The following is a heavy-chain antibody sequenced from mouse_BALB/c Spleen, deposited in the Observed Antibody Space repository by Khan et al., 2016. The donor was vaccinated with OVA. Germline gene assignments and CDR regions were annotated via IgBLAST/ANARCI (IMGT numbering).Heavy chain of an antibody. CDR2: IHYSGSI. D-gene: IGHD2-4*01. V-gene: IGHV3-1*02. Sequence: EVQLQESGPDLVKPSQSLSLTCTVTGYSFTSGYNWHWIRQFPGNKLEWMGYIHYSGSINYTPSLKSRFSITRDTSKNQFFLQLNSVTTEDTATYYCARDYDGNWYFDVWGAGTTVTVSS. CDR3: ARDYDGNWYFDV. CDR1: GYSFTSGYN. J-gene: IGHJ1*01.